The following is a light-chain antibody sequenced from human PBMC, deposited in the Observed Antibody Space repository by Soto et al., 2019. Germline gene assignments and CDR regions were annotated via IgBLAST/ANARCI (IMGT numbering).Light chain of an antibody. J-gene: IGLJ1*01. CDR2: EVS. V-gene: IGLV2-14*01. Sequence: QSALTQPDSVSVSPGQSITISCTGTSSDVGTYNYVSLYQHHPGKAAKLIIYEVSNRPSGVSNRFSGSKSGSTASLTISGLQAEDEADYHCTSYTRDTALVFGTGTKVTVL. CDR1: SSDVGTYNY. CDR3: TSYTRDTALV.